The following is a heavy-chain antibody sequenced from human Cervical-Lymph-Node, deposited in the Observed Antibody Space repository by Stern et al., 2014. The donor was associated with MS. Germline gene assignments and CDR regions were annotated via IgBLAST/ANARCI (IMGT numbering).Heavy chain of an antibody. D-gene: IGHD1-14*01. CDR1: GDTSNTDA. J-gene: IGHJ6*02. CDR2: GIPVFGTP. Sequence: GQLVGSGAEVQKPGSSVKVSCKASGDTSNTDAIHWVRQAPGQGLAWMAWGIPVFGTPVHAHRCKGRVSIAADESTATDYMELSSLRSDDTAVYYCARGASSAAWYKHAVDVWGQGTTVTVSS. CDR3: ARGASSAAWYKHAVDV. V-gene: IGHV1-69*01.